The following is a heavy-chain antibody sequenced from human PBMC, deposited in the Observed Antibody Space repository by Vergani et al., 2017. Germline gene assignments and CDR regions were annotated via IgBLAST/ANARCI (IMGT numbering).Heavy chain of an antibody. J-gene: IGHJ5*02. CDR1: GVSVTDYN. CDR2: LSTTGGT. CDR3: AGDTHSWQRADR. Sequence: QAQLQESGPGLVKPSETLSLTCHVFGVSVTDYNCNWIRQAPGKGLEGIGSLSTTGGTTHASHNPSLKSRVSISVDTSKSQFSLRLTSVTAADSAIYYCAGDTHSWQRADRWGQGLLVSVSS. V-gene: IGHV4-59*02. D-gene: IGHD6-13*01.